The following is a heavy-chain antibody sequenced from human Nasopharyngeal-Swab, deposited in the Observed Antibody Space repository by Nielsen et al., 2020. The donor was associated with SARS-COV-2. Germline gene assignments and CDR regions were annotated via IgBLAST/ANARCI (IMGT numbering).Heavy chain of an antibody. CDR2: IYSRGET. CDR1: GFTFSSYG. D-gene: IGHD6-13*01. Sequence: LTCAASGFTFSSYGMHWVRQAPGKGLEWVAVIYSRGETHYTDSVRGRFTISRDNSKNMVNLQLNSLRAEDTAVYYCARMDFIASRDYWGQGTLVTVSS. V-gene: IGHV3-30*12. J-gene: IGHJ4*02. CDR3: ARMDFIASRDY.